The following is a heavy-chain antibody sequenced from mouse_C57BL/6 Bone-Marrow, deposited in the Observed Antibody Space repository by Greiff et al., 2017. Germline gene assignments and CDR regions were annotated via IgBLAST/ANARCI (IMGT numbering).Heavy chain of an antibody. CDR2: IYPGDGDT. Sequence: VQLQQSGAELVQPGASVKISCKASGYAFSSYWMNWVQQRPGKGLEWIGQIYPGDGDTNYHGKLKGQATMTAYKSSSKAYMQLRRLTSEDSAVYICARAGGYSNWWYFDVWGTGTTVTVAS. CDR1: GYAFSSYW. CDR3: ARAGGYSNWWYFDV. V-gene: IGHV1-80*01. D-gene: IGHD2-5*01. J-gene: IGHJ1*03.